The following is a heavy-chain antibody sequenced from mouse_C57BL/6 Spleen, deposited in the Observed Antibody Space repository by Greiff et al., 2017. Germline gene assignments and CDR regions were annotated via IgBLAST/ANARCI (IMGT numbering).Heavy chain of an antibody. CDR3: ARKGTSGYYYAMDY. CDR2: IYPGDGDT. D-gene: IGHD3-1*01. CDR1: GYAFSSYW. Sequence: VQLQQSGAELVKPGASVKISCKASGYAFSSYWMNWVKQRPGKGLEWIGQIYPGDGDTNYNGKFKGKATLTADKSSSTAYMQLSSLTSEDSAVYFCARKGTSGYYYAMDYWGQGTSVTVSS. J-gene: IGHJ4*01. V-gene: IGHV1-80*01.